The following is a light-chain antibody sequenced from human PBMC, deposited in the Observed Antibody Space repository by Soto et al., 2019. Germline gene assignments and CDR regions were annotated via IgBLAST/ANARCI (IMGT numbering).Light chain of an antibody. CDR1: SSNIGAGYD. Sequence: QXVLTQPPSVSGAPLRRVTISCTGSSSNIGAGYDVHWYQQLPGTAPKLLIYGNSNRPSGVPDRFSGSKSGTSASLAITGLQAEDEADYYCQSYDSSLSGYVFGTGTKVTVL. J-gene: IGLJ1*01. V-gene: IGLV1-40*01. CDR2: GNS. CDR3: QSYDSSLSGYV.